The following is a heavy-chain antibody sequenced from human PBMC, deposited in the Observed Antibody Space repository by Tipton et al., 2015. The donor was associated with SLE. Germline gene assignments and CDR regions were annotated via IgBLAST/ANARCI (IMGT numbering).Heavy chain of an antibody. J-gene: IGHJ4*02. Sequence: TLSLTCTVSGGSISGHYWSWIRQPPGKGLEWIGYIFYSGSTNYNPSLKSRVTISVDTSKNQFFLKLSSVTAADTAVYYCARDLGAVAGHYFDYWGQGTLVTVSS. D-gene: IGHD6-19*01. CDR1: GGSISGHY. CDR2: IFYSGST. CDR3: ARDLGAVAGHYFDY. V-gene: IGHV4-59*11.